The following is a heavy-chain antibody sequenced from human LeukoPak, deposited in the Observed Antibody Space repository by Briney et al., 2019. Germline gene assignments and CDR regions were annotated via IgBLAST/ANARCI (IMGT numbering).Heavy chain of an antibody. CDR2: IYPGDSDT. CDR1: GYSFTSSW. CDR3: ARLRKPWRDAFDI. Sequence: GESLKLSCKCSGYSFTSSWICCVRQMPGKCLEWMGIIYPGDSDTRYSPSFQGQVTISADKSISTAYLQWSSLKASDTAMHYCARLRKPWRDAFDIWGQGTMVTVSS. V-gene: IGHV5-51*01. J-gene: IGHJ3*02. D-gene: IGHD1-14*01.